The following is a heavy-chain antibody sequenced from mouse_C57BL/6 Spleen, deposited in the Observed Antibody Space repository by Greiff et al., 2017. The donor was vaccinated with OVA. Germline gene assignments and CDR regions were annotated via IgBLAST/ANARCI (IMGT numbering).Heavy chain of an antibody. CDR3: TRGSSGPFAY. Sequence: VQLQQSGAELVRPGASVKLSCTASGFNIKDDYMHWVKQRPEQGLEWIGWIDPENGDTEYASKFQGKATITADTSSNTAYLQLSSLTSEDTAVYYYTRGSSGPFAYWGQGTLVTVSA. CDR2: IDPENGDT. J-gene: IGHJ3*01. CDR1: GFNIKDDY. D-gene: IGHD3-2*02. V-gene: IGHV14-4*01.